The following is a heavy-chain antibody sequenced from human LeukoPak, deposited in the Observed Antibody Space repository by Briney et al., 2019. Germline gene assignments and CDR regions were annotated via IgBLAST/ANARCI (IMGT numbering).Heavy chain of an antibody. V-gene: IGHV3-43*01. CDR2: ISWDESTT. CDR3: ARGPNRWWVVSRNWGMDV. D-gene: IGHD2-15*01. J-gene: IGHJ6*02. Sequence: GGSLRLSCAASGLSIGDNSMHWVRQAPGKGLEWVSLISWDESTTYYSDSVEGRFTVSRDSSKNSLHLQMNSLRTEDTALYYCARGPNRWWVVSRNWGMDVWGQGTTVTVSS. CDR1: GLSIGDNS.